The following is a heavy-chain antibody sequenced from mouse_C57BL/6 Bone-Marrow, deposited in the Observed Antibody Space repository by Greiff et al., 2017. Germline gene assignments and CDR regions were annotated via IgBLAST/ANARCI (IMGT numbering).Heavy chain of an antibody. CDR2: IDPNSGGT. CDR1: GYTFTSYW. V-gene: IGHV1-72*01. Sequence: QVQLQQPGAELVKPGASVKLSCKASGYTFTSYWMHWVKQRPGRGLEWIGRIDPNSGGTKYNEQFKSKATLTVDKPFSTAYMQVSSLTSEDSAVYYCARVPDSTTWDAMDYWGQGTSVTVSS. D-gene: IGHD2-5*01. CDR3: ARVPDSTTWDAMDY. J-gene: IGHJ4*01.